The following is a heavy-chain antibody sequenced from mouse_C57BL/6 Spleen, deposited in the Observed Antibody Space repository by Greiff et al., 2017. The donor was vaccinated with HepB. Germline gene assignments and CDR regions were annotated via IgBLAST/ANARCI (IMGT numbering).Heavy chain of an antibody. Sequence: QVQLQQPGAELVKPGASVKLSCKASGYTFTSYWMHWVKQRPGQGLEWIGMIHPNSGSTNYNEKFKSKATLTVDKSSSTAYMQLSSLTSEDSAVYYCARGGTTVVYFDYWGQGTTLTVSS. V-gene: IGHV1-64*01. CDR3: ARGGTTVVYFDY. CDR1: GYTFTSYW. J-gene: IGHJ2*01. D-gene: IGHD1-1*01. CDR2: IHPNSGST.